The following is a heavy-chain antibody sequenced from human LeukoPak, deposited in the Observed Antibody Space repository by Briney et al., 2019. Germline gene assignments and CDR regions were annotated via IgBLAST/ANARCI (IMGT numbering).Heavy chain of an antibody. V-gene: IGHV1-2*02. CDR1: GYTFTGYY. CDR2: INPNSGGT. Sequence: ASVKVSLKSSGYTFTGYYMHWVRQAPGQGLEWMGWINPNSGGTNYAQKFQGRVTMTRDTSISTAYMELSRLRSDDTAVYYCARDYRDGYNFDYSGQGTLVTVSS. CDR3: ARDYRDGYNFDY. D-gene: IGHD5-24*01. J-gene: IGHJ4*02.